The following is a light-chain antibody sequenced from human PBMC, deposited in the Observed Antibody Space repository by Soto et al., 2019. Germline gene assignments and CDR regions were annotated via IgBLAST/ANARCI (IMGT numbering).Light chain of an antibody. J-gene: IGLJ2*01. CDR3: QSYDSSTVV. Sequence: NFMLTQSHSVSESPGKTVTISCTRSSGSIASNDVQWYQQRPGSAPTTVIYENNQRPSGVPDRFSGSTDGSSNSASLTISGLQTEDKADYYCQSYDSSTVVFGGGTKVTVL. V-gene: IGLV6-57*04. CDR2: ENN. CDR1: SGSIASND.